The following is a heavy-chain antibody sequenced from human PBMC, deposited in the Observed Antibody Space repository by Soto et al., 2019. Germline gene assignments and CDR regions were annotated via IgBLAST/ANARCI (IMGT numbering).Heavy chain of an antibody. CDR1: GGPISSSSYY. CDR2: IYYSGST. V-gene: IGHV4-39*01. D-gene: IGHD3-22*01. CDR3: ARLAYYYFNSGYYSYYGLDV. Sequence: SETLSLTCTVSGGPISSSSYYWGWIRQPPGKGLEWIGSIYYSGSTYYNPSLKSRVTISVDTSKNQFSLKLSSVTAADTAVYYCARLAYYYFNSGYYSYYGLDVWGQGTTVSVSS. J-gene: IGHJ6*02.